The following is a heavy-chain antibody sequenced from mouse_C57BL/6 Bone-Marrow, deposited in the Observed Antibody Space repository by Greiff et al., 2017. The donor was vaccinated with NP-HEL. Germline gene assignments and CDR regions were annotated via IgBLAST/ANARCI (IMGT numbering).Heavy chain of an antibody. CDR1: GFNIKDDY. J-gene: IGHJ2*01. CDR3: TTWGYLDY. CDR2: IDPENGDT. Sequence: EVQLQQSGAELVRPGASVKLSCTASGFNIKDDYMHWVKQRPEQGLEWIGWIDPENGDTEYASKFQGKATITADTSSNTAYLQLSSLTSEDTAVYYCTTWGYLDYWGQGTTLTVSS. V-gene: IGHV14-4*01.